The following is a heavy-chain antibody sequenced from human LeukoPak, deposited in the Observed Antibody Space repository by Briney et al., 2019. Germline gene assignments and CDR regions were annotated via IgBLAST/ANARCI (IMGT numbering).Heavy chain of an antibody. J-gene: IGHJ4*02. D-gene: IGHD1-26*01. V-gene: IGHV3-15*01. CDR2: IKSKTAGGTI. Sequence: PGGSLRLSCAASGFTFSNAWMTWVRQAPGKGLEWVGRIKSKTAGGTIDYAAPVKGRFTISRDDSKDTLYLQMNSLKTEDTAVYYCTTGESMVGTTIHIRWADWGQGTLVTVSS. CDR3: TTGESMVGTTIHIRWAD. CDR1: GFTFSNAW.